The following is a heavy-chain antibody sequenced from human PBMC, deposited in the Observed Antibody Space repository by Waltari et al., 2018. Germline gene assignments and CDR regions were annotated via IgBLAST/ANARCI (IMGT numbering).Heavy chain of an antibody. D-gene: IGHD6-13*01. J-gene: IGHJ4*02. CDR3: ARANSSSGGDYFDY. V-gene: IGHV4-59*11. Sequence: QVQLQESGPGLVKPSETLSLTCTVSGGSISSHYWSWIRQPPGKGLEWIGYIYYSGSTNYTPSRKSRVTISVDTSKNQFSLKLSSVTAADTAVYYCARANSSSGGDYFDYWGQGTLVTVSS. CDR1: GGSISSHY. CDR2: IYYSGST.